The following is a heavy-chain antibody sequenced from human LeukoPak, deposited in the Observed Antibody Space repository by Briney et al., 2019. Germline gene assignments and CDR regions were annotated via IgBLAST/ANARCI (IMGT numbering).Heavy chain of an antibody. CDR3: ARLVTAATGNCFDP. CDR2: IHKSGNT. CDR1: GGSISGSSYY. V-gene: IGHV4-39*01. D-gene: IGHD1-7*01. Sequence: PSETLSLTCTVSGGSISGSSYYWAWIRQPPGKGLEWIGSIHKSGNTYYTASLKSRVTISVDTSKNQLSLKLTSATATDTAVYYCARLVTAATGNCFDPWGQGTLVTVSS. J-gene: IGHJ5*02.